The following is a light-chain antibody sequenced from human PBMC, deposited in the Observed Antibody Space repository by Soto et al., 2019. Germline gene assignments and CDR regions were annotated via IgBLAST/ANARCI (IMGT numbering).Light chain of an antibody. V-gene: IGKV3-20*01. J-gene: IGKJ1*01. CDR2: GAS. Sequence: EIVLTQSPGTLSLSPGERATLSCRASQSLRSSYLAWYQQKPGQAPRRLIYGASSRATDIPDRLSGSGSGTEFPLTISRLEAEDFAVYYCQEYGSSRTFGQGTKVEIK. CDR1: QSLRSSY. CDR3: QEYGSSRT.